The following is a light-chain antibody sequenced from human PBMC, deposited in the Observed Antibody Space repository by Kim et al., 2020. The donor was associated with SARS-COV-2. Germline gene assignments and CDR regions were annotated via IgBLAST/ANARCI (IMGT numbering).Light chain of an antibody. V-gene: IGLV3-1*01. CDR3: QAWDSSTADVV. J-gene: IGLJ2*01. CDR2: QDS. CDR1: KLGDKY. Sequence: SYELTQPPSVSVSPGQTASITCSGDKLGDKYACWYQQKPGQSPVLVIYQDSKRPSVIPARFSGSNSGNTATLTISGTQAMDEADYYCQAWDSSTADVVFG.